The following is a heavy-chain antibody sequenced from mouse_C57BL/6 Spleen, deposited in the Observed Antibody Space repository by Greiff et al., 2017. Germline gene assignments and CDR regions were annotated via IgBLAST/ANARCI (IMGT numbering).Heavy chain of an antibody. CDR1: GFTFSDYY. CDR2: ISNGGGST. CDR3: ARRDLGNYFDY. D-gene: IGHD3-3*01. V-gene: IGHV5-12*01. Sequence: EVHLVESGGGLVQPGGSLKLSCAASGFTFSDYYMYWVRQTPEKRLEWVAYISNGGGSTYYPDTVKGRFTISRDNAKNTLYLQMSRLKSEDTAMYYCARRDLGNYFDYWGQGTTLTVSS. J-gene: IGHJ2*01.